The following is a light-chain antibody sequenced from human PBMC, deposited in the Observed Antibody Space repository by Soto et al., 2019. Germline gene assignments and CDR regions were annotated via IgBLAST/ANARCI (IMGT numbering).Light chain of an antibody. CDR3: QHYGYPQWT. CDR2: GAS. V-gene: IGKV3-20*01. Sequence: EIVLTQSPGTLSLSPGERATLSCMGSQSVSSNYLAWYQQKPGQAPRLLIYGASSWATGIPDRFSGRGSGTDFTLTISRLEPEDFAVYYCQHYGYPQWTFGQGTKVDIK. CDR1: QSVSSNY. J-gene: IGKJ1*01.